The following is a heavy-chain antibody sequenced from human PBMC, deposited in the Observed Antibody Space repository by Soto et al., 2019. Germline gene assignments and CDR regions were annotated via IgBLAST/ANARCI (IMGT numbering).Heavy chain of an antibody. CDR3: ARFNGFSAENTEVFYS. Sequence: PSETLSLTCAVSGGSISSGGYSWSWIRQPPGKGLEWIGYIYHSGSTYYNPSLKSRVTISVDTSKNQFSLKLSSVTAADTAVYYCARFNGFSAENTEVFYSWAQGTMVLVSS. CDR1: GGSISSGGYS. V-gene: IGHV4-30-2*02. CDR2: IYHSGST. D-gene: IGHD2-8*01. J-gene: IGHJ3*01.